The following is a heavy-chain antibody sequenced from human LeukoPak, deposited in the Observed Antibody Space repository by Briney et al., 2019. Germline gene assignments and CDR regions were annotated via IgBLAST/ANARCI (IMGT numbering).Heavy chain of an antibody. V-gene: IGHV4-4*07. CDR3: ARESSGWFFDY. CDR2: IHTSGST. Sequence: PSETLFLTCTVSGGSISIYYWSWIRQPAGKGLEWIGRIHTSGSTKYNPSLKSRVTMSVDTSKNQFSLKLSSGTAADTAVYYCARESSGWFFDYWGQGTLVTVSS. J-gene: IGHJ4*02. CDR1: GGSISIYY. D-gene: IGHD6-19*01.